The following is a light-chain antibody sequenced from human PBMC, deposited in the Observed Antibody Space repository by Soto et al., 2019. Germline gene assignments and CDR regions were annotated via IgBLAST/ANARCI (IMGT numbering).Light chain of an antibody. J-gene: IGKJ1*01. CDR1: QSVSNNY. CDR3: HQYGILPRT. CDR2: GAS. Sequence: EIVMTQSPATLSVSPGERATLSCRASQSVSNNYLAWYQQKPGQAPRLLIYGASNRATGIPDRFSGSGSGTDFSLTISRLEPEDFAVYYCHQYGILPRTFGQGTKVDIK. V-gene: IGKV3-20*01.